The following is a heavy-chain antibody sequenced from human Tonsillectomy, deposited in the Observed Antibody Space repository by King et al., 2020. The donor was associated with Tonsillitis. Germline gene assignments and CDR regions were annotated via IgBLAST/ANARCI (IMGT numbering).Heavy chain of an antibody. V-gene: IGHV3-33*05. CDR2: ISHDGTFK. D-gene: IGHD5-12*01. CDR1: GFDFGSYG. CDR3: ARCSGYDSGDF. Sequence: VQLVESGGGVVQPERSLRLACAASGFDFGSYGMHWVRQAPGKGLEWVSFISHDGTFKFYSDSVRGRFTVSRDKSKNTLYLQMNSLKANDTAVYYCARCSGYDSGDFWGQGTLVTVSS. J-gene: IGHJ4*02.